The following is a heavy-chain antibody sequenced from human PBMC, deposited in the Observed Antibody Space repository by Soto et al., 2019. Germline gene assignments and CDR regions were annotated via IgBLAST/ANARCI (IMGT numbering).Heavy chain of an antibody. CDR1: GGSVTSYH. J-gene: IGHJ4*02. V-gene: IGHV4-59*08. CDR3: ARHGDSSGYYDD. Sequence: QVQPQASGPGLVKPSETLSLTCIVSGGSVTSYHWSWIRQPPGKGLEWIGYYSGSTNYNPSLKSRVIISVDTSKNQFSLKLSSVTAADTAVYYCARHGDSSGYYDDWGQGTLVTVSS. D-gene: IGHD3-22*01. CDR2: YSGST.